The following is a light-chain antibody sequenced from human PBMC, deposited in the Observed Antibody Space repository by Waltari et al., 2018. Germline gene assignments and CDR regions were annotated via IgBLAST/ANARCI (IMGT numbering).Light chain of an antibody. CDR2: DVS. J-gene: IGLJ3*02. Sequence: QSALTQPASGSGSPGQSITISGTGTSSDVGGYNYVSWYQQHPGKAPKLMIYDVSNRPSGVSNRFSGSKSGNTASLTISGLQAEDEADYYCSSYTSSSTLWVFGGGTKLTVL. CDR1: SSDVGGYNY. CDR3: SSYTSSSTLWV. V-gene: IGLV2-14*03.